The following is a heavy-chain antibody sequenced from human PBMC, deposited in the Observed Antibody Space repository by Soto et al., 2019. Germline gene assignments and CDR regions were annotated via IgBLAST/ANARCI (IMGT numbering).Heavy chain of an antibody. CDR3: ARGFFPAYYYGSGSYYNQRGLYYYYMEV. CDR1: GGSFSGYY. Sequence: PSETLSLTGAVYGGSFSGYYWSWIRQPPGKGLEWIGEINHSGSTNYNPSLKSRVTISVDTSKNQFSLKLSSVTAADTAVYYCARGFFPAYYYGSGSYYNQRGLYYYYMEVWGKGTTVTVSS. J-gene: IGHJ6*03. V-gene: IGHV4-34*01. CDR2: INHSGST. D-gene: IGHD3-10*01.